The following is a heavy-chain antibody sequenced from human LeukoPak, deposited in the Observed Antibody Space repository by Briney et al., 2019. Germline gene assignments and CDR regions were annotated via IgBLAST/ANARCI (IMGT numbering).Heavy chain of an antibody. Sequence: SETLSLTCAVYGGSFSGYYWSWIRQPPGKGLEWIGEINHSGSTNYDPSLKSRVTISVDTSKNQFSLKLCSVTAADTAVYYCAREFRRDCSSTSCSYGMDVWGQGTTVTVSS. CDR1: GGSFSGYY. D-gene: IGHD2-2*01. CDR2: INHSGST. V-gene: IGHV4-34*01. J-gene: IGHJ6*02. CDR3: AREFRRDCSSTSCSYGMDV.